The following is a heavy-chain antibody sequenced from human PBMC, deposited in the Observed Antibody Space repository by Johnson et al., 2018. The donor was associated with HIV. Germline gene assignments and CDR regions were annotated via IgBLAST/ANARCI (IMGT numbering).Heavy chain of an antibody. V-gene: IGHV3-74*01. J-gene: IGHJ3*02. CDR1: GFSFSTYW. D-gene: IGHD3-3*01. Sequence: EVQLVESGGGLVQPGGSLRLSCAASGFSFSTYWMHWVRQAPGKGLVWVSRINSDGSNTTYADSVKGRFTISRDNAKNTLYLQMHNLRAEDTAVYYCARVGAITIFGVVIIEDAFDIWGQGTMVTVSS. CDR3: ARVGAITIFGVVIIEDAFDI. CDR2: INSDGSNT.